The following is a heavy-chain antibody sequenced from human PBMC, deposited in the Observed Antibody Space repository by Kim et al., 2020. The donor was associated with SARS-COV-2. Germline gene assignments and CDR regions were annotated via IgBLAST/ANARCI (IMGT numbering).Heavy chain of an antibody. V-gene: IGHV1-69*13. Sequence: SVKVSCKASGGTFSSYAISWVRQAPGQGLEWMGGIIPIFGTANYAQKFQGRVTITADESTSTAYMELSSLRSEDTAVYYCAREDDILTGYADYYYYYGMDVWGQGTTVTVSS. J-gene: IGHJ6*02. CDR1: GGTFSSYA. D-gene: IGHD3-9*01. CDR3: AREDDILTGYADYYYYYGMDV. CDR2: IIPIFGTA.